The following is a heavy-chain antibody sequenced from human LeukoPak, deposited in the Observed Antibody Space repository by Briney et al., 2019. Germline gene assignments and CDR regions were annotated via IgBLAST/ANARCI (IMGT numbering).Heavy chain of an antibody. J-gene: IGHJ6*03. CDR1: GFTFSSYG. CDR3: ARTTGSFYFYYYMDV. Sequence: GSLRLSCAASGFTFSSYGMSWVRQAPGKGLEWIGSFYYSGSTYYNPSLKSRVTISVDTSKNQFSLKLSSVTAADTAVYYCARTTGSFYFYYYMDVWGRGTTVTVSS. D-gene: IGHD1-26*01. CDR2: FYYSGST. V-gene: IGHV4-38-2*01.